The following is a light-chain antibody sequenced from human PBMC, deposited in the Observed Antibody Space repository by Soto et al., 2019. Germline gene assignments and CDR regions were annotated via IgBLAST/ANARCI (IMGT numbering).Light chain of an antibody. CDR3: QHYNNWPPWT. V-gene: IGKV3D-15*01. J-gene: IGKJ1*01. Sequence: EIVMTQSPATLSVSPGERATLSCRASQSISSNLAWYQQKPGQAPRLLIYGESTRATGIPARFSGSGSGTEFTLAISSLQSEDCAVYYCQHYNNWPPWTFGQGTKVEIK. CDR1: QSISSN. CDR2: GES.